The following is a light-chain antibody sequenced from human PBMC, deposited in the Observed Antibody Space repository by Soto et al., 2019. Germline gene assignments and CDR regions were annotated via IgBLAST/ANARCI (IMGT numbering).Light chain of an antibody. CDR2: AAS. Sequence: IQLTQSPSSLSASVGDSVTITCRASQGISDYLAWYQQKPGKAPKLLIYAASTLHSGDPSRFSGSGSGTDFTLTISRLQPEDFATYSCQQLNSFPSTFGPGTKVDIK. J-gene: IGKJ3*01. CDR1: QGISDY. CDR3: QQLNSFPST. V-gene: IGKV1-9*01.